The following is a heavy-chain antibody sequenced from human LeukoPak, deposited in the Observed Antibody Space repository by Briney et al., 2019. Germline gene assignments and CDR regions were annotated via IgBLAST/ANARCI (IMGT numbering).Heavy chain of an antibody. CDR3: ARDLVSHSSGRWTPGDMDV. D-gene: IGHD6-19*01. V-gene: IGHV3-74*01. Sequence: GGSLRLSCAASGFTFSNFWMHWVRQAPGKGLVWVSRINSDGTNTTYADSVKGRFTLSRDNAKNTLYLQMNSLRVEDTAVYYCARDLVSHSSGRWTPGDMDVWGKGTTVTVSS. CDR2: INSDGTNT. J-gene: IGHJ6*03. CDR1: GFTFSNFW.